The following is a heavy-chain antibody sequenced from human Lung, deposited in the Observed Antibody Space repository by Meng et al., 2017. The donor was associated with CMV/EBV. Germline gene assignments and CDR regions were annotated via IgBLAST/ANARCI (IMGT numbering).Heavy chain of an antibody. V-gene: IGHV1-69*05. CDR1: GGTXSSYA. Sequence: SXXVSXKASGGTXSSYAISWVRQAPGQGLEWMGGIIPIFGTANYAQKFQGRVTITTDESTSTAYMELSSLRSEDTAVYYCARDPHTLYDSSGYYYYYGMDVXGQGXTVTVSS. CDR2: IIPIFGTA. CDR3: ARDPHTLYDSSGYYYYYGMDV. D-gene: IGHD3-22*01. J-gene: IGHJ6*02.